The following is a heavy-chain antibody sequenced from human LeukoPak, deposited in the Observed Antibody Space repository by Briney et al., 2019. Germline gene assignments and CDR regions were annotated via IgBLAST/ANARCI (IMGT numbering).Heavy chain of an antibody. CDR1: GFTFSDYP. Sequence: PGGSLRLSCVASGFTFSDYPMNWVRQAPGKGLEWVASIKHDGSEKYYVDSVRGRFTISRDNTMNSLYLQMSSLRAEDTAVYYCATDRGWRTSGYYLYYFEYWGQGTLVTYSS. CDR2: IKHDGSEK. J-gene: IGHJ4*02. D-gene: IGHD3-3*01. CDR3: ATDRGWRTSGYYLYYFEY. V-gene: IGHV3-7*01.